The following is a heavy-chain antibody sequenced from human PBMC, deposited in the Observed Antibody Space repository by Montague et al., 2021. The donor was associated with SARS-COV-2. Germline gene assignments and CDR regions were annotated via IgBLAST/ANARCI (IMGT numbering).Heavy chain of an antibody. Sequence: CAISGDSVSSDSAAWNRVRQSPSRGLEWLGRTYYRSNWYNDYAXXXKXGITIKSDTSKNQISLQLNSVTPEDTAVYYCARDLRWRYGYGMDVWGQGTTVTVSS. CDR1: GDSVSSDSAA. V-gene: IGHV6-1*01. CDR2: TYYRSNWYN. J-gene: IGHJ6*02. D-gene: IGHD3-16*01. CDR3: ARDLRWRYGYGMDV.